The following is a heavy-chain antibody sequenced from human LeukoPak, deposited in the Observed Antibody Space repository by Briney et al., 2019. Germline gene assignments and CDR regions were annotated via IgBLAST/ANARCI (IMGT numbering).Heavy chain of an antibody. CDR2: ISSDGTST. V-gene: IGHV3-74*01. Sequence: GGSLRLSCAASGFTFNSYWMHWVRQAPGKGLVWVSRISSDGTSTSYADSVKGRFTISRDNAKNTLYLQMNSLRAEDTAMYYCAKLTGTSGPPFDYWGQGTLVTVSS. D-gene: IGHD1-7*01. J-gene: IGHJ4*02. CDR3: AKLTGTSGPPFDY. CDR1: GFTFNSYW.